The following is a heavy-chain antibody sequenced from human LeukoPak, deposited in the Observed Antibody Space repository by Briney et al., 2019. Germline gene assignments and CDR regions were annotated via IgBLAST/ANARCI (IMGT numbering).Heavy chain of an antibody. Sequence: GRPLRLSCAASGFTFSSYVMHWVRQAPGRGLEWVAVIRYDGSNKYYADSVKGRFTISRDNSKNTLFLQMNSLRAEDTAAYYCAGDSGNSQEGFDYWGQGSLVTVSS. CDR3: AGDSGNSQEGFDY. J-gene: IGHJ4*02. D-gene: IGHD1-26*01. CDR1: GFTFSSYV. V-gene: IGHV3-33*01. CDR2: IRYDGSNK.